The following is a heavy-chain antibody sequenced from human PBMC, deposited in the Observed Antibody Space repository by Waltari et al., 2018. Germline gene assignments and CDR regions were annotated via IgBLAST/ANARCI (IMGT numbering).Heavy chain of an antibody. D-gene: IGHD6-13*01. CDR2: IKTEGSET. CDR1: GCPFWSSW. CDR3: AIGGVETSWYWRY. Sequence: EVQVVESGGGLVQPGGSLRLSCAGPGCPFWSSWRTWVRQAPGKGLEWVANIKTEGSETYYVDSGKGRFTISRDNTKNSLYLQMSSLRAEDTAVYYCAIGGVETSWYWRYWGQGTLVTVSS. J-gene: IGHJ4*02. V-gene: IGHV3-7*01.